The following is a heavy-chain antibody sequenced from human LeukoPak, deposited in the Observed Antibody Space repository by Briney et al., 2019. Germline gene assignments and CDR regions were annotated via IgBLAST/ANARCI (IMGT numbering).Heavy chain of an antibody. Sequence: GGSLRLSCAASGFTFSSHGMNWVRQAPGKGLEWVSNMKEDGSVKCYGDSVKGQFTISRDNAKNSLCLQMNSLRAEDTAIYYCVRSGGYWGQGTLVTVSS. CDR2: MKEDGSVK. J-gene: IGHJ4*02. V-gene: IGHV3-7*05. CDR3: VRSGGY. CDR1: GFTFSSHG. D-gene: IGHD1-26*01.